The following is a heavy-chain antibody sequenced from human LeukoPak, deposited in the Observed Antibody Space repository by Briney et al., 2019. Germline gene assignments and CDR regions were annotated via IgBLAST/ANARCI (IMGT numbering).Heavy chain of an antibody. J-gene: IGHJ4*02. CDR3: SGWKGGDDC. CDR2: IRSKAQNYAT. CDR1: GFTFSDSA. Sequence: GWSLKLSCSASGFTFSDSAMHWVRQVSGKGLEWVGHIRSKAQNYATAYAASVRGRFTISRDDSKNTAYLQMNSLKTEDTAVYYCSGWKGGDDCWGQGALVTVSS. V-gene: IGHV3-73*01. D-gene: IGHD1-1*01.